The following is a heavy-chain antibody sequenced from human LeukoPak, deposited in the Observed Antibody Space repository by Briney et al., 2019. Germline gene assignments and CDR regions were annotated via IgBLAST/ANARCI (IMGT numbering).Heavy chain of an antibody. CDR2: INHSGST. D-gene: IGHD6-19*01. J-gene: IGHJ4*03. V-gene: IGHV4-34*01. CDR3: ARGGEGRYSSGWERPYDSPSCYFYY. CDR1: GGSFSGYY. Sequence: SETLSLTCAVYGGSFSGYYWSWIRQPPGKGLEWIGEINHSGSTNYNPSLKSRVTISVDTSKNQFSLKLSSVTAADTAVYYCARGGEGRYSSGWERPYDSPSCYFYYG.